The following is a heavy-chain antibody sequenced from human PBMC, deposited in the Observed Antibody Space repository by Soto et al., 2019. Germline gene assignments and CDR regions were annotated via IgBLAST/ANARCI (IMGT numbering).Heavy chain of an antibody. CDR1: GFTFSSYA. CDR3: AKDHRTWIQLNNWFDP. Sequence: GGSLRLSCAASGFTFSSYAMSWVRQAPGKGLEWVSAISGSGGSTYYADSVKGRFTISRDNSKNTLYLQMNSLRAEDTAVYYCAKDHRTWIQLNNWFDPWGQGTLVIVSS. V-gene: IGHV3-23*01. J-gene: IGHJ5*02. CDR2: ISGSGGST. D-gene: IGHD5-18*01.